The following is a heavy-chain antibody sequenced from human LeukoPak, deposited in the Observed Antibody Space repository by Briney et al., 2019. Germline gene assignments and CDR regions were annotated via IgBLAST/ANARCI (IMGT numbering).Heavy chain of an antibody. CDR3: ARQWLVSHWFDP. Sequence: SETLPLTCTVSGGSISSSSYYWGWIRQPPGKGLEWIGSIYDSGSTYYNPSLKSRVTISVDTSKNQFSLKLSSVTAADTAVYYCARQWLVSHWFDPWGQGTLVTVSS. D-gene: IGHD6-19*01. CDR1: GGSISSSSYY. V-gene: IGHV4-39*01. CDR2: IYDSGST. J-gene: IGHJ5*02.